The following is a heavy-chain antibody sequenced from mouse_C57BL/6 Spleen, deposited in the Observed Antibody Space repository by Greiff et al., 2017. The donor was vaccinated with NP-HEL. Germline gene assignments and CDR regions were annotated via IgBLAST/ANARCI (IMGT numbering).Heavy chain of an antibody. CDR1: GYTFTDYN. CDR3: ANRYYTFAY. Sequence: EVQLQQPGTELVKPGASVKLSCKASGYTFTDYNMHWVKQSHGKSLEWIGYINPNNGGTSYNQKFKGKATLTVNKSSSTAYMELRSLTSEDSAVYYCANRYYTFAYWGQGTLVTVSA. V-gene: IGHV1-22*01. J-gene: IGHJ3*01. CDR2: INPNNGGT. D-gene: IGHD2-3*01.